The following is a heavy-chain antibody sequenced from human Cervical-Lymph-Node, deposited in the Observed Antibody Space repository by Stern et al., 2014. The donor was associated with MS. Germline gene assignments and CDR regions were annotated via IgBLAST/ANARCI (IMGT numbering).Heavy chain of an antibody. CDR1: GFNFRSYV. CDR2: INHDETDS. CDR3: AADVDFTIDY. J-gene: IGHJ4*02. D-gene: IGHD3-3*01. Sequence: QLVQSGGGLVQPGGSLRLSCAAFGFNFRSYVMHWVRQVPGEGLGWVARINHDETDSQYADSVKGRLTISRDNANNTLFLQMSDLRVDDTAVYYCAADVDFTIDYWGQGVLVTVSS. V-gene: IGHV3-74*02.